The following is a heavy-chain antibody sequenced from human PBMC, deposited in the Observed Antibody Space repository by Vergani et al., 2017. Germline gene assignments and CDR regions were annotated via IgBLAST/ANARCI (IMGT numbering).Heavy chain of an antibody. V-gene: IGHV4-4*07. Sequence: QVQLPESGPGLVKPSETLSLTCTVSGGPISSYYWSWIRQPAGKGLEWIGRIYTSGSTNYNPSLKSRVTMSVDTSKNQFSLKLSSVTAADTAVYYCAREGIVGATDWFDPWGQGTLVTVSS. CDR1: GGPISSYY. J-gene: IGHJ5*02. CDR2: IYTSGST. CDR3: AREGIVGATDWFDP. D-gene: IGHD1-26*01.